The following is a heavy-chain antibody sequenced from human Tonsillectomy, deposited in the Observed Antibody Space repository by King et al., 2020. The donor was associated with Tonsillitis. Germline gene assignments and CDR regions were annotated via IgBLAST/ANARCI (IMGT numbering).Heavy chain of an antibody. J-gene: IGHJ4*01. CDR1: GYTFTGYY. Sequence: VQLVESGAEVKKPGASVKVSCKASGYTFTGYYLHWVRQAPGQGLEWMGWIKANSGDANYAQKFQGRVTMTRDPSISPAYMEMSRLISDDTAVYFCAREAMTYDYGFFDYWGQGTLVTVSS. CDR3: AREAMTYDYGFFDY. V-gene: IGHV1-2*02. D-gene: IGHD4/OR15-4a*01. CDR2: IKANSGDA.